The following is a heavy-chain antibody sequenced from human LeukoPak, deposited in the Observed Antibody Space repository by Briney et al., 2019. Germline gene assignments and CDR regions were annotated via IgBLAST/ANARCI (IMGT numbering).Heavy chain of an antibody. J-gene: IGHJ3*02. CDR3: ARDPPGHVAFDI. Sequence: PSETLSLTCTVSGVSISTYYWNWIRQPPGKGLEWVGYIYYSGRTNYNPSLKSLVTISVDTSKTQFSLKLTSVTAADTAVYYCARDPPGHVAFDIWGQGTMVTVSS. CDR2: IYYSGRT. V-gene: IGHV4-59*01. CDR1: GVSISTYY.